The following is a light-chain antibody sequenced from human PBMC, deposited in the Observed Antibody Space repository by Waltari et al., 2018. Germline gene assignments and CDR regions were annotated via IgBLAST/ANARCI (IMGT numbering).Light chain of an antibody. CDR1: QSISTN. J-gene: IGKJ2*01. CDR2: DTS. Sequence: EIVMTQSPATLSMSPGERATLSCRASQSISTNLAWYQQRPGQAPRLLIYDTSTSATGIPVKFSGSVSGTEFTLTISDLQPEDFAVYYCQQYNNWPPLYTFGQGTKLDIK. CDR3: QQYNNWPPLYT. V-gene: IGKV3-15*01.